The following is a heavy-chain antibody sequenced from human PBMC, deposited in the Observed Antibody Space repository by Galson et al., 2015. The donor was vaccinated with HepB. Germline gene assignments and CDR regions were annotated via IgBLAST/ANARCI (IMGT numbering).Heavy chain of an antibody. D-gene: IGHD6-19*01. V-gene: IGHV3-74*03. J-gene: IGHJ4*02. CDR3: ARARTAVAGFDY. CDR2: INSAGSST. Sequence: SLRLSCAASGFTFSTYWKHWVRQAPGKGLVWVSRINSAGSSTTYADSVKGRFTISRDNAKNTLYLQMNSLRAEDTALYYCARARTAVAGFDYWGQGTLVTVSS. CDR1: GFTFSTYW.